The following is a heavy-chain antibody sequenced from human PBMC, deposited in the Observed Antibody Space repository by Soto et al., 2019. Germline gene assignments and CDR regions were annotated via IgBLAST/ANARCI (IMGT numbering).Heavy chain of an antibody. CDR2: ISASGDST. D-gene: IGHD3-9*01. CDR3: AIGGSLTGYFTYDY. V-gene: IGHV3-23*01. Sequence: EVQLLESGGGLVQPGGSLRLSCATSGFTLSNYAMNWVRQSPGKGLEWVSSISASGDSTYYPESVKGRFTVSRDNSKNTLYLQIDSLRAEDTAVYYCAIGGSLTGYFTYDYWGQGALVTVSS. J-gene: IGHJ4*02. CDR1: GFTLSNYA.